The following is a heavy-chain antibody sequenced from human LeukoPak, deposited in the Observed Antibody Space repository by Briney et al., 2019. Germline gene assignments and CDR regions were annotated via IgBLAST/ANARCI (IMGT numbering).Heavy chain of an antibody. D-gene: IGHD5-12*01. CDR2: IIVSGTT. V-gene: IGHV3-23*01. CDR1: GFTFSSFS. J-gene: IGHJ4*02. CDR3: AKGAYDYIEMGYFDY. Sequence: PGGSLRLSCAASGFTFSSFSMTWVRQAPGKGLEWVSSIIVSGTTCYADSVKGRFTISRDISKNRLYLQMNSLRAEDTALYYCAKGAYDYIEMGYFDYWGQGTLVTVSS.